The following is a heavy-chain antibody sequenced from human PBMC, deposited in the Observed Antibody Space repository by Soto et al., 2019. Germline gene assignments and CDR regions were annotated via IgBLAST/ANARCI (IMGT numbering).Heavy chain of an antibody. CDR2: IRSKANSYAT. CDR1: GFTFSGSA. CDR3: TRMAYYDSSGTPFDY. D-gene: IGHD3-22*01. V-gene: IGHV3-73*01. Sequence: LRLSCAASGFTFSGSAMHWVRQASGKGLEWVGRIRSKANSYATAYAASVKGRFTISRDDSKNTAYLQMNSLKTEDTAVYYCTRMAYYDSSGTPFDYWGQGTLVTVSS. J-gene: IGHJ4*02.